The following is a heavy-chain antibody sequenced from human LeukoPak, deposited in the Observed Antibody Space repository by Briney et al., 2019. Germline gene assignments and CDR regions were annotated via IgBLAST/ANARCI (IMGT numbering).Heavy chain of an antibody. Sequence: SETLSLTCAVYGGSSSGYYWSWIRQPPGKGLEWIGEINHSGSANHNPSLKSRVTISVDTSKNQFSLKLSSVTAADTAVYYCARDGYYDSSGYYSELYAFDIWGQGTMVTVSS. J-gene: IGHJ3*02. CDR2: INHSGSA. V-gene: IGHV4-34*01. CDR1: GGSSSGYY. D-gene: IGHD3-22*01. CDR3: ARDGYYDSSGYYSELYAFDI.